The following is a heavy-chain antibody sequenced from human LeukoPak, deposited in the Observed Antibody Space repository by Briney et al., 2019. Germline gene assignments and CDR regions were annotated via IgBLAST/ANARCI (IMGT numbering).Heavy chain of an antibody. CDR1: GYTFTGYY. CDR2: INPNSGGT. D-gene: IGHD6-13*01. V-gene: IGHV1-2*02. CDR3: ARGDSSSWYFDY. Sequence: ASVKASCKASGYTFTGYYMHWVRQAPGQGLEWMGWINPNSGGTNYAQKFQGRVTMTRDTSISTAYMELSRLRSDDTAVYYCARGDSSSWYFDYWGQGTLVTVSS. J-gene: IGHJ4*02.